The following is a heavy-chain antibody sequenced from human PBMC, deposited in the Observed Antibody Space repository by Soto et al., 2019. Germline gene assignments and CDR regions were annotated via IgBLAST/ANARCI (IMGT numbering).Heavy chain of an antibody. V-gene: IGHV3-30*18. CDR3: AKDRSLGHCSGGDCYYYYGTDV. Sequence: GGSLRLSCEGPGFKFRDYGIHWVRQAPGKGLEWVAVVSYDGSKAYYADSVKGRFTISRDNSKNSVDLQMNSLRPEDTGIYYCAKDRSLGHCSGGDCYYYYGTDVWGQGTTVTVSS. CDR1: GFKFRDYG. CDR2: VSYDGSKA. J-gene: IGHJ6*02. D-gene: IGHD2-15*01.